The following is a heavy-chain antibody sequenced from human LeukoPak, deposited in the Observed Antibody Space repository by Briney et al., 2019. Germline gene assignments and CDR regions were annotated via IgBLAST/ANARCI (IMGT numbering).Heavy chain of an antibody. J-gene: IGHJ4*02. CDR3: AKVNMPVTNGAAAGSAPGIDY. Sequence: GGFLRLSCAASGFTFSSYGMHWVRQAPGKGLEWVAVISYDGSNKYYADSVKGRFTISRDNSKNTLYLQMNSLRAEDTAVYYCAKVNMPVTNGAAAGSAPGIDYWGQGTLVTVSS. CDR2: ISYDGSNK. D-gene: IGHD6-13*01. CDR1: GFTFSSYG. V-gene: IGHV3-30*18.